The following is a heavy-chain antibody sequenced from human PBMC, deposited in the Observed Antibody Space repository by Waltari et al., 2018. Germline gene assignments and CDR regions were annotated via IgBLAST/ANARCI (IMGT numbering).Heavy chain of an antibody. V-gene: IGHV1-69*10. Sequence: QVQLVQSGAEVKKPGSSVKVSCKASGGTFSSYAISWVRQAPGQGLEWMGGIIPILGIANYAQKFKGRVTITADKSTSTAYMELSSLRSEDTAVYYCAREGGLAGTKGEYYFDYWGQGTLVTVSS. J-gene: IGHJ4*02. CDR1: GGTFSSYA. CDR3: AREGGLAGTKGEYYFDY. D-gene: IGHD1-7*01. CDR2: IIPILGIA.